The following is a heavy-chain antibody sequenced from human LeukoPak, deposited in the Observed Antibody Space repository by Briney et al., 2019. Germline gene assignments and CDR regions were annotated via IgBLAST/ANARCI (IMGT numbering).Heavy chain of an antibody. D-gene: IGHD4-17*01. CDR3: ASRSTTVTDDDAFDI. Sequence: ASVKVSCKASGYTFTGYYMDWVRQAPGQGLEWMGWINPNSGGTNYAQKFQGWVTMTRDTSISTAYMELSRLRSDDTAVYYCASRSTTVTDDDAFDIWGQGTMVTVSS. CDR1: GYTFTGYY. V-gene: IGHV1-2*04. J-gene: IGHJ3*02. CDR2: INPNSGGT.